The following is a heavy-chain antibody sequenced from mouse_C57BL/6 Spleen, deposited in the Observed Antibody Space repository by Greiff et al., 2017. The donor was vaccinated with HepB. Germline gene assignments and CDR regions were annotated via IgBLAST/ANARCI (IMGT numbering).Heavy chain of an antibody. D-gene: IGHD1-1*01. V-gene: IGHV1-15*01. Sequence: QVQLQQSGAELVRPGASVTLSCKASGYTFTDYEMHWVKQTPVHGLEWIGAIDPETGGTAYNQKFKGKAILTAEKSSSTAYMELRSLPSEDSAVYYCTRWGYGSRGYFDVWGTGTTVTVSS. CDR3: TRWGYGSRGYFDV. J-gene: IGHJ1*03. CDR1: GYTFTDYE. CDR2: IDPETGGT.